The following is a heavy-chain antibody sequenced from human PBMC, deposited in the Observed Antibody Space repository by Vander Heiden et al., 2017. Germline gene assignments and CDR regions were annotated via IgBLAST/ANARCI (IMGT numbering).Heavy chain of an antibody. Sequence: QVQLQQWGAGLLQPSETLSLTCAVYAGSFSGYYLSWIRQPPGKGLEWIGEINHSGSTNYNPSLKSRVTISVDTSKNQFSLKLSSVTAADTAVYYCARGGVTARHNWFDPWGQGTLVTVSS. D-gene: IGHD2-2*01. CDR2: INHSGST. CDR3: ARGGVTARHNWFDP. J-gene: IGHJ5*02. CDR1: AGSFSGYY. V-gene: IGHV4-34*01.